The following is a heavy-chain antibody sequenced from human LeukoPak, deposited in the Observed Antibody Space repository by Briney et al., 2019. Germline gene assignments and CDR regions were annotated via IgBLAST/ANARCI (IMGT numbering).Heavy chain of an antibody. CDR2: IFFTGPT. J-gene: IGHJ3*01. Sequence: SETLSLTCTVSGASMSHGFNYWVWLRQPPGKGLEGIGSIFFTGPTYYNPSLQSRITISADNSKIQFYLRVTSVTAADTAHYYWARQHNTARVGAFDVWGQGTMVVVSS. D-gene: IGHD5-18*01. V-gene: IGHV4-39*01. CDR3: ARQHNTARVGAFDV. CDR1: GASMSHGFNY.